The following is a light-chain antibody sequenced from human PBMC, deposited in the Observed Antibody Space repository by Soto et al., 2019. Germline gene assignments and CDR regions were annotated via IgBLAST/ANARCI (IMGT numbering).Light chain of an antibody. CDR2: WTS. V-gene: IGKV4-1*01. CDR1: QNVLYNSNNDRY. J-gene: IGKJ1*01. Sequence: DIVMTQSPDSLAVSLVARATINCRSSQNVLYNSNNDRYLSWYQQKPGQYPKLLIYWTSTRESGVPERFIGSGSGAAFTLTISSLRAEDVAVYYCHQSFGNFTWTFGQVPKVEIK. CDR3: HQSFGNFTWT.